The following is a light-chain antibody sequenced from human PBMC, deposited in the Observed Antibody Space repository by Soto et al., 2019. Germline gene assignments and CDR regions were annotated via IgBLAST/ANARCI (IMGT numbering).Light chain of an antibody. CDR1: QSVGSA. V-gene: IGKV3-15*01. CDR3: QQYRNWHPLT. Sequence: EIVMTQSPATLSVSPGETATLSCRASQSVGSAVAWYQHKPGQAPRLLIVGASIRATGVPGRFTGGGSGTEVTLTISSLQSEDFAVFYCQQYRNWHPLTFGGGTTVEIK. CDR2: GAS. J-gene: IGKJ4*01.